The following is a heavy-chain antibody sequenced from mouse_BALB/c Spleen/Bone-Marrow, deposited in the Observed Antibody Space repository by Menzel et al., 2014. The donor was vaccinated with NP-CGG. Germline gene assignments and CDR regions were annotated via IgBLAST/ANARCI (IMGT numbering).Heavy chain of an antibody. J-gene: IGHJ4*01. Sequence: EVQGVESGGGLVKPGGSLKLSCAASGFTFSSYAMSWVRQTPETRLEWVASISSGGSTYYLDSVKGRFTISRDNARNILYLQMSSLRSEDTAMYYCARGGGYDYGHYYAMDYWGQGTSVTVSS. CDR1: GFTFSSYA. D-gene: IGHD2-4*01. CDR3: ARGGGYDYGHYYAMDY. CDR2: ISSGGST. V-gene: IGHV5-6-5*01.